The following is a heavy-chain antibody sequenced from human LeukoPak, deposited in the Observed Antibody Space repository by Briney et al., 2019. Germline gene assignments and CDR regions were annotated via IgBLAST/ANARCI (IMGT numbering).Heavy chain of an antibody. CDR1: GFTVSSNY. CDR3: ARGGSYLSAFDI. V-gene: IGHV3-53*01. Sequence: GGSLRLSCAASGFTVSSNYMSWVRQAPGKGLEWVSIIYSGGSTFYADSVKGRFTISRDNSKNTLYLQMNSLRAEDTAVYYCARGGSYLSAFDIWGQGTMVTVSS. J-gene: IGHJ3*02. D-gene: IGHD1-26*01. CDR2: IYSGGST.